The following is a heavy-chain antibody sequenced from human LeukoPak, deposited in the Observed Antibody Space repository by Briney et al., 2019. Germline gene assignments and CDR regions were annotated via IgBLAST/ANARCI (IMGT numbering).Heavy chain of an antibody. CDR3: ARAGRHTGYFDWLLVDYYYGMDV. D-gene: IGHD3-9*01. CDR2: IGTAGDT. V-gene: IGHV3-13*01. Sequence: GSLRLSCAASGFTFSSYDMHWVRQATGKGLEWVSAIGTAGDTYYPGSVKGRFTISRENAKNSLYLQMNSLRAGDTAVYYCARAGRHTGYFDWLLVDYYYGMDVWGQGTTVTVSS. CDR1: GFTFSSYD. J-gene: IGHJ6*02.